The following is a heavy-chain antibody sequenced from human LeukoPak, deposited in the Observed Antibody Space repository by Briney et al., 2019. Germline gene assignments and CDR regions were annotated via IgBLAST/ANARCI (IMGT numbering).Heavy chain of an antibody. CDR1: GYSISSGFY. CDR3: ARDNGGDDPPTLDY. D-gene: IGHD2-8*01. V-gene: IGHV4-38-2*02. CDR2: IYYSGNT. Sequence: SETLSLTCAVSGYSISSGFYWAWIRQPPGKGLEWLRIIYYSGNTYYNPSLKSRLTISVDTSKNEFSLKLSSVTAADTAVYYCARDNGGDDPPTLDYWGQGTLVTVSS. J-gene: IGHJ4*02.